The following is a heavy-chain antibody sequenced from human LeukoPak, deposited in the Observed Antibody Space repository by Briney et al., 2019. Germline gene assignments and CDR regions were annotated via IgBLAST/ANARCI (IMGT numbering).Heavy chain of an antibody. Sequence: SETLSLTCTVSGGSISSGSYYWSWIRQPAGKGLEWIGRIYTSGSTNYNPSLKSRVTISVDTSKNQFSLKLRSVTAADTAVYYCARDAHITIFGVVSYYFDYWGQGTLVTVSS. J-gene: IGHJ4*02. CDR3: ARDAHITIFGVVSYYFDY. V-gene: IGHV4-61*02. D-gene: IGHD3-3*01. CDR1: GGSISSGSYY. CDR2: IYTSGST.